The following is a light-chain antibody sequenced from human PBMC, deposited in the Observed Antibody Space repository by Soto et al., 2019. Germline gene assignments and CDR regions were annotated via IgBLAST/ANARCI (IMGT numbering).Light chain of an antibody. Sequence: DIQMIHSPASLSAPVGDRVAITCQASQDISNFLNRYQQKPGKAPKLLTYDASDLETGVPSRFSGSGSGTDFTFTISNLQPEDFATYYCQQYDSLPFAFGPAAKVDNK. CDR2: DAS. CDR3: QQYDSLPFA. V-gene: IGKV1-33*01. CDR1: QDISNF. J-gene: IGKJ3*01.